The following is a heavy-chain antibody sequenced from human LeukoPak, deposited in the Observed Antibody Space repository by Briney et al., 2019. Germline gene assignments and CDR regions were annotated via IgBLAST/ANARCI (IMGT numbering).Heavy chain of an antibody. V-gene: IGHV3-23*01. CDR2: ISGSGGST. J-gene: IGHJ4*02. CDR1: GFTFSSYA. CDR3: AKQGMYSSSWYYFDY. D-gene: IGHD6-13*01. Sequence: GGSLRLSCAASGFTFSSYAMSWVRQAPGKGLEWVSAISGSGGSTYYADSVKGRFTISRDNSKNTLYLQMNSLRAEDTAVYYCAKQGMYSSSWYYFDYWGQGTLVTFSS.